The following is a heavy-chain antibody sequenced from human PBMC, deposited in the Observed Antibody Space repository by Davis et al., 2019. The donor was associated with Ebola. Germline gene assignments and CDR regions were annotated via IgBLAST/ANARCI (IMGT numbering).Heavy chain of an antibody. J-gene: IGHJ5*02. Sequence: AASVKVSCKASGYTFNRYVITWVRQAPGQGLEWMGWISAYNGNTNYAQNLQGRVTMTTDTSTSTAYMELRSLTSDDTAVYYCARDFGMITAAGTFDPWGQGTLVIVSS. CDR3: ARDFGMITAAGTFDP. CDR2: ISAYNGNT. CDR1: GYTFNRYV. D-gene: IGHD6-13*01. V-gene: IGHV1-18*01.